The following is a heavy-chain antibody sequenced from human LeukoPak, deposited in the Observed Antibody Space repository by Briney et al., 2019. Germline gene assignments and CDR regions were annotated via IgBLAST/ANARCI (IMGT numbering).Heavy chain of an antibody. Sequence: SETLSLTCTVSGGSISSSSYYWGWIRQPPGKGLEWIGSIYYSGSTYYNPSLKSRVTISVDTSKNQFSLELSSVTAADTAVYYCASLNMVRGVIPNTDYWGQGTLVTVSS. V-gene: IGHV4-39*01. CDR1: GGSISSSSYY. D-gene: IGHD3-10*01. CDR3: ASLNMVRGVIPNTDY. J-gene: IGHJ4*02. CDR2: IYYSGST.